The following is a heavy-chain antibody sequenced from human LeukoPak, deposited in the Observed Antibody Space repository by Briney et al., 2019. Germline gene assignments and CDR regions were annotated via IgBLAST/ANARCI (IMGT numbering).Heavy chain of an antibody. CDR3: ARGYYYDSSGYYYGGTGFDP. CDR2: INPSGGST. D-gene: IGHD3-22*01. CDR1: GYTFTSYY. V-gene: IGHV1-46*01. J-gene: IGHJ5*02. Sequence: ASVKVSCKAPGYTFTSYYMHWVRQAPGQGLEWMGIINPSGGSTSYAQKFQGRVTMTRDMSTSTVYMELSSLRSEDTAVYYCARGYYYDSSGYYYGGTGFDPWGQGTLVTVSS.